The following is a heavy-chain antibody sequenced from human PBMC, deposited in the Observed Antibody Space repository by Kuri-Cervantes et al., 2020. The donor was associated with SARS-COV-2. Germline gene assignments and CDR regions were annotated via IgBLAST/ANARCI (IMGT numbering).Heavy chain of an antibody. CDR3: ARGPRYSSSSCYFDY. J-gene: IGHJ4*02. CDR1: GGSFSGYY. Sequence: SETLSLACAVYGGSFSGYYWSWIRQPPGKGLEWIGEINHSGSTNYNPPLKSRVTISVDTSKNQFSLKLSSVTAADTAVYYCARGPRYSSSSCYFDYWGQGTLVTVSS. D-gene: IGHD6-13*01. CDR2: INHSGST. V-gene: IGHV4-34*01.